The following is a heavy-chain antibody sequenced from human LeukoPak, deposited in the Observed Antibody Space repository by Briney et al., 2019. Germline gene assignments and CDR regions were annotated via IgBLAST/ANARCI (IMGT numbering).Heavy chain of an antibody. D-gene: IGHD3-22*01. Sequence: GESLKISCKASGYRFTDYWIAWVRQMPGIGWEWMGIIFPGDSNTRYRPSFQGQCTISVDKSITTAYLQSSSLKASDTAMSYCANLNYDSSGLKGRHFDYWGQGTLVTVSS. CDR2: IFPGDSNT. CDR3: ANLNYDSSGLKGRHFDY. V-gene: IGHV5-51*01. CDR1: GYRFTDYW. J-gene: IGHJ4*02.